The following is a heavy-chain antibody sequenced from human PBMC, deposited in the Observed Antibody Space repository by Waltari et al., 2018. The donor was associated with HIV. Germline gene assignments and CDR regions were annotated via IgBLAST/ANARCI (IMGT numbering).Heavy chain of an antibody. J-gene: IGHJ4*02. Sequence: EVQLLESGGGLVQPGGSLRLSCAASGFTFSGYGMTWVRQAPGKGLEWVSGISGKDETTYYADSVKGRFTISRDNSKNTLYLQMSSLRAEDTAVYYCARGQWDLYYFDYWGQGTLVTVSS. D-gene: IGHD1-26*01. V-gene: IGHV3-23*01. CDR3: ARGQWDLYYFDY. CDR1: GFTFSGYG. CDR2: ISGKDETT.